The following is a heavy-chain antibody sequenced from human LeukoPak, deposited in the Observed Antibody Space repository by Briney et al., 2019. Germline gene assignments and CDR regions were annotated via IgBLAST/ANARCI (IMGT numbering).Heavy chain of an antibody. V-gene: IGHV4-59*13. J-gene: IGHJ4*02. Sequence: MPSETLSLTCTVSGDSISGYYWTWIRQPPGKGLEWIGYIYYSGSINYNPSLKSRITISVDTSKNQFSLMLSSVTAADTAVYYCARLRGNYFPDYWGQGTLATVSS. CDR1: GDSISGYY. D-gene: IGHD4-11*01. CDR2: IYYSGSI. CDR3: ARLRGNYFPDY.